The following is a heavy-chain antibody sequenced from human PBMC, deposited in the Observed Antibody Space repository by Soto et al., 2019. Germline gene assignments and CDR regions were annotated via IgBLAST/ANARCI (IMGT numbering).Heavy chain of an antibody. CDR1: GYTFTSYG. J-gene: IGHJ4*02. V-gene: IGHV1-18*01. CDR3: ARAYYDFWSGKLDFDY. Sequence: ASVKVSCKASGYTFTSYGISWVRQAPGQGLEWMGWISAYNGNTNYAQKLQGRVTMTTDTSTSTAYMELRSLRSDDTAVYYCARAYYDFWSGKLDFDYWGQGALVTVSS. D-gene: IGHD3-3*01. CDR2: ISAYNGNT.